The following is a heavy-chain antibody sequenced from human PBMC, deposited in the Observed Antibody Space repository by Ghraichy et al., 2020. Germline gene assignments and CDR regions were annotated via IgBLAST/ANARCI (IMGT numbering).Heavy chain of an antibody. D-gene: IGHD2-2*01. CDR3: AKEREESIVVVPAGAFDY. J-gene: IGHJ4*02. Sequence: GGSLRLSCAASGFTFSSYAMSWVRQAPGKGLEWVSAISGSGGSTYYADSVKGRFTISRDNSKNTLYLQMNSLRAEDTAVYYCAKEREESIVVVPAGAFDYWGQGTLVTVSS. CDR2: ISGSGGST. CDR1: GFTFSSYA. V-gene: IGHV3-23*01.